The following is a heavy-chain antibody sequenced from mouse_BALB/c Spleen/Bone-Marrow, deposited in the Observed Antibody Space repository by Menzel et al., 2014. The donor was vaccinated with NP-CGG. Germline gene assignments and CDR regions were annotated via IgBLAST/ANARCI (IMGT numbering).Heavy chain of an antibody. CDR3: ARHAYYDQTEVSFVY. V-gene: IGHV5-9-2*01. J-gene: IGHJ3*01. Sequence: EVKVVGSGGGLVKSGGSLKLSCAASGFSFNSYGMSWVRQTPEKRLEWVATISGGGSYTFYPDSVKGRFTISRDYAKNNLYLQLSSLRSEDTALYYCARHAYYDQTEVSFVYWGQGTLVTVSA. D-gene: IGHD2-4*01. CDR1: GFSFNSYG. CDR2: ISGGGSYT.